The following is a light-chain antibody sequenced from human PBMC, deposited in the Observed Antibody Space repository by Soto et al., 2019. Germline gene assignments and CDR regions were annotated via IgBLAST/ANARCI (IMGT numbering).Light chain of an antibody. Sequence: EIVMTQSPATLSVSPGERATLSCRASQTVSVNLAWYQQKPGQAPRLLIYGASTRAIGVPARFSGSGSGTEFTLTISSLQSEDFAVYYCQQYNDWPPFTFGPGTRVDIK. CDR3: QQYNDWPPFT. CDR2: GAS. V-gene: IGKV3-15*01. J-gene: IGKJ3*01. CDR1: QTVSVN.